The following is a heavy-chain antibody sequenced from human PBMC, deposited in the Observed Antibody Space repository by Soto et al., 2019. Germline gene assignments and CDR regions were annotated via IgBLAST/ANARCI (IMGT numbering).Heavy chain of an antibody. CDR1: ACSIGSGFYY. V-gene: IGHV4-31*01. CDR2: IYSRGNT. J-gene: IGHJ6*03. Sequence: QVQLQESGPGLVKPSQTLSLTCTVSACSIGSGFYYWSWIRQHPGKGLEWIGYIYSRGNTYYNPSLKSLVTISLDTSDNQFSLTLCSLTAADTAVYYCARGTYFFYMDVWGKGTTVTVSS. CDR3: ARGTYFFYMDV.